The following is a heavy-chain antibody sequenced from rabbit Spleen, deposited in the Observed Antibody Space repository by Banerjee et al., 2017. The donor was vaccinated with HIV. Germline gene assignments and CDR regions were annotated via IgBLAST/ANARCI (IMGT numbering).Heavy chain of an antibody. D-gene: IGHD4-1*01. V-gene: IGHV1S45*01. CDR1: GFYFSNKAV. J-gene: IGHJ6*01. CDR2: INVVTGKT. CDR3: DRERGGDSSDHMDMDL. Sequence: QEQLVESGGGLVRPEGSLKLSCKASGFYFSNKAVMCWVRPAPGKGRGWVACINVVTGKTVDASCSKGRCTASKTSTTTVTLQMTMLTAADTATYFCDRERGGDSSDHMDMDLWGQGTLVTVS.